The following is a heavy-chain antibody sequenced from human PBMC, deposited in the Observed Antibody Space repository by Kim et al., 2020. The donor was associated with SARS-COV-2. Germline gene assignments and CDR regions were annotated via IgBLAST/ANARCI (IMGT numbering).Heavy chain of an antibody. CDR2: ISSSSSTI. CDR1: GFTFSSYS. CDR3: ASGGGDILTGPNWFDP. J-gene: IGHJ5*02. V-gene: IGHV3-48*02. D-gene: IGHD3-9*01. Sequence: GGSLRLSCAASGFTFSSYSMNWVRQAPGKGLEWVSYISSSSSTIYYADSVKGRFTISRDNAKNSLYLQMNSLRDEDTAVYYCASGGGDILTGPNWFDPWGQGTLVTVSS.